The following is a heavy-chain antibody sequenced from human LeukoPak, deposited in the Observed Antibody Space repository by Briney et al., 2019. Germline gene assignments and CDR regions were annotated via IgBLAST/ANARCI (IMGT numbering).Heavy chain of an antibody. CDR1: GFAFSQFP. CDR3: GILTLSPG. J-gene: IGHJ4*02. V-gene: IGHV3-74*01. D-gene: IGHD2-8*01. Sequence: GGSLRLSCVASGFAFSQFPVHWVRQAPGKGLVWVSRISYDGHNTNYADSVKGRFTISRDNAKNTLYLQMNRLRVEDTAVYYCGILTLSPGWGQGTLVTVSS. CDR2: ISYDGHNT.